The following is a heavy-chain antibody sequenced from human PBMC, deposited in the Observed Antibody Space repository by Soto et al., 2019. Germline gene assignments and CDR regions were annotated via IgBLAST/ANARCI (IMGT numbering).Heavy chain of an antibody. Sequence: QVQLVKAGGGVGQPGRSLRLSCAASGFTFSSYGMHWVRQAPGKGLEWVAVISYDGSNKYYADSVKGRFTISRDNSKNTLYLQMNSLRAEDTAVYYCAKDHLFYSSGWYGGLDYWGQGTLVTVSS. V-gene: IGHV3-30*18. CDR3: AKDHLFYSSGWYGGLDY. CDR1: GFTFSSYG. J-gene: IGHJ4*02. CDR2: ISYDGSNK. D-gene: IGHD6-19*01.